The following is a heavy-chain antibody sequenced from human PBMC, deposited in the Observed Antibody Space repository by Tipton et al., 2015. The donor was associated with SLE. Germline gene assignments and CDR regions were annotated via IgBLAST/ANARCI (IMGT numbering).Heavy chain of an antibody. CDR1: GGSISSHVW. CDR2: INHSGFT. V-gene: IGHV4-4*02. CDR3: ARDGLDYYESSGSFDY. J-gene: IGHJ4*02. D-gene: IGHD3-22*01. Sequence: TLSLTCAVSGGSISSHVWWSWVRQPPGRGLEWIGEINHSGFTTYNPSLKSRVTMATDTSTNQLSLKLRSVTAADTAMYYCARDGLDYYESSGSFDYWGQGALVTVSS.